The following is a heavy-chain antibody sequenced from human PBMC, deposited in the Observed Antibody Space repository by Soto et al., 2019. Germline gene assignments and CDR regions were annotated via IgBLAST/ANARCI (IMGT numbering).Heavy chain of an antibody. CDR3: AIFTFGDPPGLFAF. CDR1: AGILSRCY. D-gene: IGHD2-21*01. V-gene: IGHV4-59*01. Sequence: PSEAMRVPKTVSAGILSRCYWLVSRQPPGKGLEWIGYIDYRGTTNYNPSLKSRVTISEDTSKNQFSLKLSSVTAADTAVYYCAIFTFGDPPGLFAFRGQGSLVTGFS. CDR2: IDYRGTT. J-gene: IGHJ4*02.